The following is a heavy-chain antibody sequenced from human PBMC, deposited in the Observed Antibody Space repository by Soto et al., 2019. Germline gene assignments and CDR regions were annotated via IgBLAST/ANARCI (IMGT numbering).Heavy chain of an antibody. D-gene: IGHD3-3*01. CDR1: GGSISSGGYY. Sequence: TLSLTCTVSGGSISSGGYYWSWIRQHPGKGLEWIGYLYYRGSTYYNPSLKSRVTISVDTSKNQCALKLSSVTAADTAVYYCAGSLRTPYYSFDYWGQGTLVTVSS. CDR3: AGSLRTPYYSFDY. J-gene: IGHJ4*02. V-gene: IGHV4-31*03. CDR2: LYYRGST.